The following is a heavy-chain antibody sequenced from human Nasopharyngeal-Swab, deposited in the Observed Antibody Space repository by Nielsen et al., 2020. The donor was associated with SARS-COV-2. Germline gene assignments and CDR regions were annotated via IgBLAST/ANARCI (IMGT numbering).Heavy chain of an antibody. CDR3: ARLHFYYMDF. CDR1: GFDVNLND. CDR2: HYVDGRT. Sequence: GGSLRLSCAASGFDVNLNDMTWVRQAPGKGLEWASIHYVDGRTEYAVSVKGRFAISRDSSKNIVSLQMNTVRAEDTGLYFCARLHFYYMDFWGKGTTVTVSS. V-gene: IGHV3-53*01. J-gene: IGHJ6*03.